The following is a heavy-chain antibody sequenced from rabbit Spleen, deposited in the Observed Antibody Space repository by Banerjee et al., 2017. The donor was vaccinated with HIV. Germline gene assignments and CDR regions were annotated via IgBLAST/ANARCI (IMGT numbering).Heavy chain of an antibody. CDR3: ARDGISFVSSGWGLTRLD. Sequence: QEQVEESGGDLVKPGASLTLTCTASGFSLNNNYMMCWVRQAPGKGLEWIGCIISGSGGGPYYARWVNGRFTISRSTSLHTVTLQLSSLTAADTATYFCARDGISFVSSGWGLTRLD. D-gene: IGHD4-1*01. V-gene: IGHV1S45*01. J-gene: IGHJ3*01. CDR2: IISGSGGGP. CDR1: GFSLNNNYM.